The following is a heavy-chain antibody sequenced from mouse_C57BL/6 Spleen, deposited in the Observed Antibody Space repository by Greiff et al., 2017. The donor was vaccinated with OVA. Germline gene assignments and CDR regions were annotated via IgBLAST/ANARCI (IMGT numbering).Heavy chain of an antibody. Sequence: QVQLQQPGAELVRPGSSVKLSCKASGYTFTSYWMHWVKQRPIQGLEWIGNIDPSDSETHYNQKFKDKATLTVDKSSSTAYMQLSSLTTEDSAVYYCARGRKLGGYFDDWGQGTTLTVSS. CDR1: GYTFTSYW. V-gene: IGHV1-52*01. CDR2: IDPSDSET. CDR3: ARGRKLGGYFDD. D-gene: IGHD3-3*01. J-gene: IGHJ2*01.